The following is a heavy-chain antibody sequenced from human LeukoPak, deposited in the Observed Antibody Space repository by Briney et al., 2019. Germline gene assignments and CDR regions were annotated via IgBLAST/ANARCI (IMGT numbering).Heavy chain of an antibody. CDR2: ITYSGST. D-gene: IGHD2-15*01. V-gene: IGHV4-38-2*02. CDR1: GYSISSGYY. J-gene: IGHJ4*02. Sequence: SEALSLTCTVSGYSISSGYYWGWIRQPPGKGLEWIGSITYSGSTNYNPSLESRVTISVDKSKNQFSLKLSSVTAADTAVYYCARVGPVVPYYFDYWGQGTLVTVSS. CDR3: ARVGPVVPYYFDY.